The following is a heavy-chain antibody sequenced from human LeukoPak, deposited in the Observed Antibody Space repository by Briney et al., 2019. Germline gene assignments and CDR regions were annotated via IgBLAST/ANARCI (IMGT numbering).Heavy chain of an antibody. D-gene: IGHD2-15*01. CDR2: IYPGDSDT. J-gene: IGHJ4*02. Sequence: GESLKISCQGSGYTFTSYWIGWVRQMPVKGLEWMGSIYPGDSDTKYSPSFQGQVTISVDKSTNTAYLQWKSLKASDTAMYYCARQGGGGGFDYWGQGTLVTVSS. CDR1: GYTFTSYW. CDR3: ARQGGGGGFDY. V-gene: IGHV5-51*01.